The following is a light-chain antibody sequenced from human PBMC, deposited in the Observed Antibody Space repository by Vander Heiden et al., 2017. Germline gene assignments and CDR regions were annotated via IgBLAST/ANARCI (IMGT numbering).Light chain of an antibody. J-gene: IGLJ2*01. CDR2: HDR. Sequence: SSELTQPPSVSVCPGQPASITCSGSKLGDRSASWYQQKPGQSPVLVIYHDRHRPSGIPERFSGPNPGNTATLTISGTQAMDEADYYCQAWDSSSVVFGGGTKLTVL. CDR1: KLGDRS. CDR3: QAWDSSSVV. V-gene: IGLV3-1*01.